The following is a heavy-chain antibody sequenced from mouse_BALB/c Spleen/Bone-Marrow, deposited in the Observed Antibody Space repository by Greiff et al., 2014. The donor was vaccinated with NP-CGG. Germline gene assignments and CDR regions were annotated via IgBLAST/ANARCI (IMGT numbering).Heavy chain of an antibody. CDR2: INPSTGYT. CDR1: GYTFTSYW. CDR3: QRIGVWR. D-gene: IGHD2-10*02. Sequence: VQLQQSGAELAKPGASVKMSCKASGYTFTSYWMHWVKQRPGQGLEWIGYINPSTGYTEYNQKFKDKATLTADKSSSTAYMQLSSLTSEDSAVYYCQRIGVWRWGQGTSVTVSS. J-gene: IGHJ4*01. V-gene: IGHV1-7*01.